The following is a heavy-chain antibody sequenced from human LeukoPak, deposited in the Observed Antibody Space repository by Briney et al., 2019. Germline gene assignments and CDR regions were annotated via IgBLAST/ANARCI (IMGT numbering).Heavy chain of an antibody. CDR1: GFTFSTYS. D-gene: IGHD5-12*01. Sequence: GGSLRLSCAASGFTFSTYSMNWLRLAPGKGLEWVSSISPDSNYKYYVDSVKGRFTISSDNAKSSLYLQMNSLRAEDTAVYYCVRGGYRGFDYEYWGQGTLVTVSS. CDR2: ISPDSNYK. V-gene: IGHV3-21*01. J-gene: IGHJ4*02. CDR3: VRGGYRGFDYEY.